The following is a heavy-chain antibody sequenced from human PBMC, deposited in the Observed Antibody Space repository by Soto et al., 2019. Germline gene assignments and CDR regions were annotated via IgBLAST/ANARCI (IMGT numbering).Heavy chain of an antibody. V-gene: IGHV3-48*01. CDR1: GFTFSGAS. CDR2: ISPSGSTI. CDR3: ARGGSIAVTGRRFDY. Sequence: GGSLRLSCAASGFTFSGASMNWVRQAPGKGLEWVSYISPSGSTIYYADSVKGRITVSRDNAKNSLYLQMNSLRADDTAVYYCARGGSIAVTGRRFDYWGQGTLVTVSS. D-gene: IGHD6-19*01. J-gene: IGHJ4*02.